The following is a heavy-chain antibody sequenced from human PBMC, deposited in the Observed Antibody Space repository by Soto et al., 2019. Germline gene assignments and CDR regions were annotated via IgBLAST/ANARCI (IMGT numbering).Heavy chain of an antibody. V-gene: IGHV1-18*04. J-gene: IGHJ4*02. CDR1: GYTFTSYG. CDR3: ARDSGVYSSSWYDY. CDR2: ISAYNGNT. D-gene: IGHD6-13*01. Sequence: ASVKVSCKASGYTFTSYGISWVRQAPGQGLEWMGWISAYNGNTNYAQKLQGRVTMTTDTSTSTAYMELRSLRSDDTAVYYCARDSGVYSSSWYDYWGQGTLVTVSS.